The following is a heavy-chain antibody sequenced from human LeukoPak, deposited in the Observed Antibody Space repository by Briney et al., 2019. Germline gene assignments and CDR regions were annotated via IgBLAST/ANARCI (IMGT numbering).Heavy chain of an antibody. D-gene: IGHD3-22*01. J-gene: IGHJ4*02. CDR1: GFTFSNYE. V-gene: IGHV3-48*03. CDR2: ISSGGSSI. Sequence: PGGSLRLSCAASGFTFSNYEMNWVRQAPGKGLEWISYISSGGSSIYYADSVKGRFTISRDNAKNSLYLQMYSLRAEDTAVYYCARDFRGYDSRQHDYWGQGTLVTVSS. CDR3: ARDFRGYDSRQHDY.